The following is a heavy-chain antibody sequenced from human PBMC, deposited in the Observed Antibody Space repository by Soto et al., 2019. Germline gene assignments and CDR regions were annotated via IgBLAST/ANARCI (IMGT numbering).Heavy chain of an antibody. J-gene: IGHJ4*02. CDR3: ARRLHDYGDFFDY. CDR2: IYYSGST. V-gene: IGHV4-39*01. Sequence: SETLSLTCTVSGGSISSSSYYWGWIRQPPGKGLEWIGSIYYSGSTYYNPSLKSRVTISVDTSKNQFSLKLSSVTAADTAVYYCARRLHDYGDFFDYWGQGTLVTVSS. CDR1: GGSISSSSYY. D-gene: IGHD4-17*01.